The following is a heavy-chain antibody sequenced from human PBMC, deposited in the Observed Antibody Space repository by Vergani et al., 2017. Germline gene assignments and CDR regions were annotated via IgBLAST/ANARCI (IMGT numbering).Heavy chain of an antibody. J-gene: IGHJ4*02. V-gene: IGHV4-59*01. Sequence: QVQLQESGPGLVRPSETLSLTCTVSGGPLHGYYWNWIRQTPGEGLEWIGYVEDSGYFNYNPSLKTRVSMSSETSNNHFSLMLSYVTDADTDVYYCASSIVSRNPPDYFDRWGQGTLVAVSS. CDR1: GGPLHGYY. CDR3: ASSIVSRNPPDYFDR. D-gene: IGHD1-14*01. CDR2: VEDSGYF.